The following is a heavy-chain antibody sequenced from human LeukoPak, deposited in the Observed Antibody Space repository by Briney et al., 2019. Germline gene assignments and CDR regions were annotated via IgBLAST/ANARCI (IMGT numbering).Heavy chain of an antibody. J-gene: IGHJ6*03. V-gene: IGHV3-21*01. CDR2: ISSSSSYI. Sequence: GGSLRLSCAASGFTFSSYSMNWVRQAPGKGLEWVSSISSSSSYIYYADSVKGRFTISRDNAKNSLYLQMNSLRAEDTAVYYFARERRNAAAGRPFYYYYMDVWGKGTPVTISS. D-gene: IGHD6-13*01. CDR1: GFTFSSYS. CDR3: ARERRNAAAGRPFYYYYMDV.